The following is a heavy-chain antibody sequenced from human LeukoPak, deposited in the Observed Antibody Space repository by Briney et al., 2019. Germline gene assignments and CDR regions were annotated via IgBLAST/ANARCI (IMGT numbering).Heavy chain of an antibody. CDR3: ARDGQLWSEIYFDY. Sequence: GASVTVSCKASGYTFTGYYMHWVRQAPGQGLEWMGWINPNSGGTNYAQKFQGRVTMTRDTSISTAYMELSRLRSDDTAVYYCARDGQLWSEIYFDYWGQGTLVTVSS. J-gene: IGHJ4*02. D-gene: IGHD5-18*01. V-gene: IGHV1-2*02. CDR2: INPNSGGT. CDR1: GYTFTGYY.